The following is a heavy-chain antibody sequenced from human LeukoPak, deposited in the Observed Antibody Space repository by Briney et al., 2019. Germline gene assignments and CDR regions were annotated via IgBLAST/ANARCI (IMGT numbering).Heavy chain of an antibody. CDR3: ARVESSGWYHY. D-gene: IGHD6-19*01. Sequence: SETLSLTCAVYGGSFSGYYWSWIRQPPGKGLERIGEINHSGSTNYNPSLKSRVTISVDTSKNQFSLKLSSVTAADTAVYYCARVESSGWYHYWGQGTLVTVSS. V-gene: IGHV4-34*01. J-gene: IGHJ4*02. CDR2: INHSGST. CDR1: GGSFSGYY.